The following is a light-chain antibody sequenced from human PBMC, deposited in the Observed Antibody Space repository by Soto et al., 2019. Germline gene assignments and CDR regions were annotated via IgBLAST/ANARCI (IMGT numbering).Light chain of an antibody. Sequence: EIVLTQSPGTLSLSPGERATLSCRASQSVSSSYLAWYQQKPGQAPRPLIYGASSRATGIPDRFSGSGSGTDFTLTISSLEPEDFALYYCQQRSNWPITFGQGTRLEIK. J-gene: IGKJ5*01. V-gene: IGKV3D-20*02. CDR3: QQRSNWPIT. CDR1: QSVSSSY. CDR2: GAS.